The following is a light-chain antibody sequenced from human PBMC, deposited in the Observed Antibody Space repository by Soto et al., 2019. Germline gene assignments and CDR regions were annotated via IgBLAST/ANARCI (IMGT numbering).Light chain of an antibody. J-gene: IGLJ3*02. CDR3: GAWDDSLNGWV. Sequence: QSALTQPPSASGTPGQRVTISCSGSSSNIGTNTVNWYHQLPETAPKLLIYGTNERPSGVPDRFSGSKSGTSASLAISGLQSEDEADYYCGAWDDSLNGWVFGGGTKLTVL. CDR1: SSNIGTNT. CDR2: GTN. V-gene: IGLV1-44*01.